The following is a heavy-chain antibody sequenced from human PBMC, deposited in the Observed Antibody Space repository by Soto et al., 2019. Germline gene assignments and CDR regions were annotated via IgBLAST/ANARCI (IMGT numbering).Heavy chain of an antibody. CDR1: GFTVSSNY. CDR3: ARDSSLEEIAFDI. D-gene: IGHD6-6*01. V-gene: IGHV3-53*01. CDR2: IYSGGST. Sequence: GVSLRLSCAASGFTVSSNYMSWVRQAPGKGLEWVSVIYSGGSTYYADSVKGRFTISRDNSKNTLYLQMNSLRAEDTAVYYCARDSSLEEIAFDIWGQGTMVTVSS. J-gene: IGHJ3*02.